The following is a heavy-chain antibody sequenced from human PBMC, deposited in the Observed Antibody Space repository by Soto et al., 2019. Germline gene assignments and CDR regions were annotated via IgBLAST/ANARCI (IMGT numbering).Heavy chain of an antibody. V-gene: IGHV1-69*01. D-gene: IGHD2-15*01. CDR2: IIPIFGTA. CDR3: ARSQGGSSSLDIYYYYYYGMDV. Sequence: QVQLVQSGAEVKKPGSSVKVSCKAPGGTFSSYAISWVRQAPGQGLEWMGGIIPIFGTAKYARKFQGRVTITADESPSTGYMALSSLRSEDTAVYCCARSQGGSSSLDIYYYYYYGMDVWGQGTTVTVSS. J-gene: IGHJ6*02. CDR1: GGTFSSYA.